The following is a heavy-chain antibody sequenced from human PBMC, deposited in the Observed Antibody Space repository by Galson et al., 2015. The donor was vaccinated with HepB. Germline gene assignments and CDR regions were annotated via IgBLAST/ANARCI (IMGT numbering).Heavy chain of an antibody. Sequence: SLRLSCAASGFTFSSHSMNWVRQAPGKGLEWVSSISSSSSYIYYADSVKGRFTISRDNAKNSLYLQMNSLRAEDTAVYYCARASSGYIDYWGQGTLVTVSS. CDR1: GFTFSSHS. V-gene: IGHV3-21*01. J-gene: IGHJ4*02. CDR2: ISSSSSYI. CDR3: ARASSGYIDY. D-gene: IGHD3-22*01.